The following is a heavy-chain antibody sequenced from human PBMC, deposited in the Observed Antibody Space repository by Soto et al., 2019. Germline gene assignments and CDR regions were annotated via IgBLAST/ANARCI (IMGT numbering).Heavy chain of an antibody. D-gene: IGHD1-20*01. J-gene: IGHJ6*03. V-gene: IGHV3-23*01. Sequence: GGSLRLSCAASGFTFNNYAMNWVRQAPGKGLEWVATISGTGGSTYYADSVKGRFTISRDNSKNTLYFQMNSLRAEDTAVYYCARDRTYNWNYGYYYMDVWGKGTTVTVSS. CDR3: ARDRTYNWNYGYYYMDV. CDR2: ISGTGGST. CDR1: GFTFNNYA.